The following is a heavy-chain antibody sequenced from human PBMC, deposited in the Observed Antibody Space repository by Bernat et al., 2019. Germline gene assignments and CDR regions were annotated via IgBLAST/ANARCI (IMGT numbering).Heavy chain of an antibody. CDR3: ARISPCYYYYGLDV. V-gene: IGHV3-74*01. Sequence: EVQLVESGGGFVQPGGSLRLSCVASGFSFSTYWMHWVRQLPGQGLVCVSRITRDGSSTTYADSVKGRFTISRDNAKNTLYLQMNSLRAEDTAVYYCARISPCYYYYGLDVWGQGTTVTVSS. J-gene: IGHJ6*02. CDR1: GFSFSTYW. CDR2: ITRDGSST.